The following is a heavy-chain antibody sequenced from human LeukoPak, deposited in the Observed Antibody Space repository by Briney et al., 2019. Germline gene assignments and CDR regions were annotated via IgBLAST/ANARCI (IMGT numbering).Heavy chain of an antibody. CDR1: GGSISSYY. Sequence: SETLSLTCTVSGGSISSYYWSWIRQPAGKGLEWLGRIYTSGSTNYNPSLKGRVTMSVDTSKNQFSLKLSSVTAADTAVYYCARDHHRYCSSTSCPREGWFDPWGQGTLVTVSS. CDR3: ARDHHRYCSSTSCPREGWFDP. J-gene: IGHJ5*02. D-gene: IGHD2-2*01. V-gene: IGHV4-4*07. CDR2: IYTSGST.